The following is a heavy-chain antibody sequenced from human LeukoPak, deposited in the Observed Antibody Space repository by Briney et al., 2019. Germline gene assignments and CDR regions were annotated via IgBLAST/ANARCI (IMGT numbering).Heavy chain of an antibody. CDR3: AFGDTASYYYYYMDV. Sequence: SETLSLTCTVSGGSISSSSYYWGWIRQPPGKGLEWIGSIYYSGSTYYNPSLKSRVTISVDTSKNQFSLKLSSVTAADTAVYYCAFGDTASYYYYYMDVWGKGTTVTVSS. J-gene: IGHJ6*03. CDR2: IYYSGST. V-gene: IGHV4-39*01. D-gene: IGHD5-18*01. CDR1: GGSISSSSYY.